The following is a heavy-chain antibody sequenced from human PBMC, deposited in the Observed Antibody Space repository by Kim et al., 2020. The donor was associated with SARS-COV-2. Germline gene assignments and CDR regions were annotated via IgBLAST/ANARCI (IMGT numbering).Heavy chain of an antibody. D-gene: IGHD3-16*01. CDR3: ARGKNDYMRWGLDP. Sequence: PTLKGRVTISVYTSKSKFSLKLSSVTAADTAVYYCARGKNDYMRWGLDPWGQGTLVTVSS. V-gene: IGHV4-34*01. J-gene: IGHJ5*02.